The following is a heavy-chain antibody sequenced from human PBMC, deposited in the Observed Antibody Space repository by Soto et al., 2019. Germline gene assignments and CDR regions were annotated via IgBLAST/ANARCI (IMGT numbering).Heavy chain of an antibody. CDR1: GGIFSTYA. V-gene: IGHV1-69*01. J-gene: IGHJ4*02. D-gene: IGHD3-10*01. CDR3: ARDRDDYGSGNYYNRIDF. CDR2: IIPLFGTP. Sequence: QVQLVQSGAEVKKPGSSVKVSCKASGGIFSTYAISWLRQAPGQGLEWMGGIIPLFGTPNYAQRFQGSVTITADESTSTAYMELSRLRSEDTAVYYCARDRDDYGSGNYYNRIDFWGQGTLGTVSS.